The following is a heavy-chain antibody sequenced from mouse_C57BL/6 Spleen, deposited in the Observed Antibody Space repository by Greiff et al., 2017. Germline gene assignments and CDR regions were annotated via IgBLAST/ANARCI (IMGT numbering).Heavy chain of an antibody. Sequence: PGQGLEWIGEIDPSDSYTNYNQKFKGKSTLTVDKFSSTAYMQLSSLTSEDSAVYYCARSAPQTGRDYWGQGTTLTVSS. V-gene: IGHV1-69*01. CDR3: ARSAPQTGRDY. CDR2: IDPSDSYT. D-gene: IGHD4-1*01. J-gene: IGHJ2*01.